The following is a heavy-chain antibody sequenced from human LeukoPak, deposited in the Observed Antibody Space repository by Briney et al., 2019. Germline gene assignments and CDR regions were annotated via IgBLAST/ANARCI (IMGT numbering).Heavy chain of an antibody. CDR1: GYTFTSYD. V-gene: IGHV1-18*01. Sequence: ASVKVSCKASGYTFTSYDINWARQATGQGLEWMGWISAYNGNTNYAQKLQGRVTMTTDTSTSTAYMELRSLRSDDTAVYYCARFVNSGWQVGAFDIWGQGTMVTVSS. CDR2: ISAYNGNT. D-gene: IGHD6-19*01. J-gene: IGHJ3*02. CDR3: ARFVNSGWQVGAFDI.